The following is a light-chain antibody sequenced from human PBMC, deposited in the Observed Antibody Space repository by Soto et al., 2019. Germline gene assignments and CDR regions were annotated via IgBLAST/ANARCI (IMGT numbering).Light chain of an antibody. CDR2: EVV. V-gene: IGLV2-8*01. Sequence: QSVLTQPPSASRSPGQSVTISCTGTKNDIGVYDFVSWYQHDPGKAPRLLIYEVVQRRSGVPDRFPGSKSGDTASLTVSGLQAADEADYFCKSYAGSNTYVFGSGTKVTVL. J-gene: IGLJ1*01. CDR1: KNDIGVYDF. CDR3: KSYAGSNTYV.